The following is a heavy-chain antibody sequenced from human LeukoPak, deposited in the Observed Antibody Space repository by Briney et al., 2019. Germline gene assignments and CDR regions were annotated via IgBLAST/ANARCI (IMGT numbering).Heavy chain of an antibody. CDR3: ARDLRGLAATGFDY. D-gene: IGHD6-13*01. V-gene: IGHV6-1*01. CDR2: TYYASKWYN. CDR1: GDSVSSNSAT. Sequence: SQTLSLTCAISGDSVSSNSATWNWIRQSPSRGLEWLGRTYYASKWYNDYAISVKSRITVNPDTSKNQFSLQLNSVTPEDTALYYCARDLRGLAATGFDYWGQGILVTVSS. J-gene: IGHJ4*02.